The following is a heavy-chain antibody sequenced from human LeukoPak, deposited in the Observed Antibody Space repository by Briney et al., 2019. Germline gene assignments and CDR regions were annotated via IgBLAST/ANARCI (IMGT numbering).Heavy chain of an antibody. D-gene: IGHD3-16*02. CDR2: INQSGST. V-gene: IGHV4-34*01. J-gene: IGHJ4*02. CDR3: AGLPYVWGSYRSDY. CDR1: GGSFSGYY. Sequence: SETLSLTCAVYGGSFSGYYWSWIRQPPGKGREWIGEINQSGSTNYNPPLKSRVTISGDTSKNQCSLKLSSVTAADTAVYYCAGLPYVWGSYRSDYWGQGTLVTVSS.